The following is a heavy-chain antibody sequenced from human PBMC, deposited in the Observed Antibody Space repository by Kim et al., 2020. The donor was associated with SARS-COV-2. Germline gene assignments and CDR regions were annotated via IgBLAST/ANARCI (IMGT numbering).Heavy chain of an antibody. CDR1: GYTFTSYY. D-gene: IGHD3-10*01. Sequence: ASVKVSCKASGYTFTSYYMHWVRQAPGQGLEWMGIINPSGGSTSYAQKFQGRVTMTRDTSTSTVYMELSSLRSEDTAVYYCARGGALLWFGELPAHWFDPWGHGTLVTVSS. CDR3: ARGGALLWFGELPAHWFDP. J-gene: IGHJ5*02. CDR2: INPSGGST. V-gene: IGHV1-46*01.